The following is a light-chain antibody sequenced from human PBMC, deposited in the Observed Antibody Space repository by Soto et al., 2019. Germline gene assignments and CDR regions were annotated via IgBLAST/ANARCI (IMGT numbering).Light chain of an antibody. CDR1: QSVNSGY. Sequence: ENVLTQSPGTLSLSPGERATLSCRVSQSVNSGYLAWYRQKPGQAPRLLIYGASTRATGIPDRFSGSASGTDFTLTISRLEPEDFAMYYCQQYSDSQYTFGQGTKLEI. V-gene: IGKV3-20*01. J-gene: IGKJ2*01. CDR2: GAS. CDR3: QQYSDSQYT.